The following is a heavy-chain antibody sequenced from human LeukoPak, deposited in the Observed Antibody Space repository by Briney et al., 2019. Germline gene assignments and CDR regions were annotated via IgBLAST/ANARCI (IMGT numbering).Heavy chain of an antibody. J-gene: IGHJ4*02. CDR1: GYTFTSYA. Sequence: GALVKVSCKASGYTFTSYAMHWVRQAPGQRLEWMGWINAGNGNTKYSQKFQGRVTITRDTSASTAYMELSSLKASDTAMYYCARHDDGISSSPRGYWGQGTLVTVSS. D-gene: IGHD6-13*01. V-gene: IGHV1-3*01. CDR3: ARHDDGISSSPRGY. CDR2: INAGNGNT.